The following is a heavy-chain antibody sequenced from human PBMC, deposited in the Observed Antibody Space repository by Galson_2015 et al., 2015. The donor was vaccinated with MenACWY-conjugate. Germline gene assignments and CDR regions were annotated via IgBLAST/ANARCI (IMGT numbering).Heavy chain of an antibody. D-gene: IGHD2-21*01. Sequence: SLRLSCAASGFTFSTFGMHWVRQAPGKGLEWVAVISYDGSNKYYADSVKGLFSSSRDNSKNTLYMQMNSLRAEDTAVYYCAKGNAVIRGNYYYYYMDVWGKGTTVTVSS. V-gene: IGHV3-30*18. CDR3: AKGNAVIRGNYYYYYMDV. CDR2: ISYDGSNK. CDR1: GFTFSTFG. J-gene: IGHJ6*03.